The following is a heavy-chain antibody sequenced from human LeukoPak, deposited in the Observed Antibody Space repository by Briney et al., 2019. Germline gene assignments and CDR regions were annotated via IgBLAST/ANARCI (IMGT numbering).Heavy chain of an antibody. J-gene: IGHJ4*02. CDR3: ATSIYSSSWYGVGYFDY. CDR2: IYYSGST. CDR1: GGSISSSSYY. Sequence: SETLSLTCTVSGGSISSSSYYWGWIRQPPGKGLEWIGSIYYSGSTYYNPSLKSQVTISVDTSKNQFSLKLSSVTAADTAVYYCATSIYSSSWYGVGYFDYWGQGTLVTVSS. D-gene: IGHD6-13*01. V-gene: IGHV4-39*01.